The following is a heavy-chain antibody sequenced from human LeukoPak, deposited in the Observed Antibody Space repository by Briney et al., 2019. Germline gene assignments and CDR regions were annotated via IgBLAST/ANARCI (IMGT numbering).Heavy chain of an antibody. CDR3: ARAGQWLVPVDY. CDR1: GFTFNTYT. V-gene: IGHV3-48*01. CDR2: ISGSSGII. J-gene: IGHJ4*02. Sequence: PGGSLRLSCAASGFTFNTYTMNWVRQAPGKGLEWVSYISGSSGIIDYADSVRGRFTISRDNAKNSLYLQMNSLRAEDTAVYYCARAGQWLVPVDYWGQGTLVTVSS. D-gene: IGHD6-19*01.